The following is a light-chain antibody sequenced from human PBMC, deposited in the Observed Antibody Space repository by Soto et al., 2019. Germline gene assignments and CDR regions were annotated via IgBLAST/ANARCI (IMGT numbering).Light chain of an antibody. Sequence: ETVMTQSPGTLSVSLGERATLSCRAGQSFIIHLSCYQHKPGQAPRILIYDTATRATGIPARFSGSGSGTEFTLTISSLQSEDFAVYYCQQYSNWPPITFGQGTRLEIK. CDR2: DTA. J-gene: IGKJ5*01. V-gene: IGKV3-15*01. CDR1: QSFIIH. CDR3: QQYSNWPPIT.